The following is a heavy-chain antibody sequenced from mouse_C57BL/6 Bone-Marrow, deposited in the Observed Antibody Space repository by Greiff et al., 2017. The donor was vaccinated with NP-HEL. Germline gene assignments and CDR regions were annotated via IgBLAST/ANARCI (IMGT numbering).Heavy chain of an antibody. D-gene: IGHD6-1*01. CDR3: ARGGPSRGAPGYWYFGV. Sequence: QVQLQQSGAELVRPGTSVKMSCKASGYTFTNYWIGWAKQRPGHGLEWIGDIYPGGGYTNYNEKFKGKATLTADKSSSTAYMQFSSLTSEDSAIFCGARGGPSRGAPGYWYFGVWGTGATVTVSS. CDR1: GYTFTNYW. V-gene: IGHV1-63*01. J-gene: IGHJ1*03. CDR2: IYPGGGYT.